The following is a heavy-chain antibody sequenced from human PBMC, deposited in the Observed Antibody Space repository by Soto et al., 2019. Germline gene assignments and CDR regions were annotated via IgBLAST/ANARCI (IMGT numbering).Heavy chain of an antibody. CDR3: ARENRGTVTSFDY. J-gene: IGHJ4*02. CDR2: IYYSGST. CDR1: GGSVSSGYYY. V-gene: IGHV4-30-4*01. Sequence: TLSLTCTVSGGSVSSGYYYWSWIRQPPGKGLEWIGYIYYSGSTYYNPSLKSRVTISVDTSKNQFSLKLSSVTAADTAVYYCARENRGTVTSFDYWGQGTLVTVSS. D-gene: IGHD4-17*01.